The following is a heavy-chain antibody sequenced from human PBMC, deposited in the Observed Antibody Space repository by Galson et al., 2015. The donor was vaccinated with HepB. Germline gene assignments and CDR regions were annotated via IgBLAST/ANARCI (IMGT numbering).Heavy chain of an antibody. J-gene: IGHJ2*01. CDR2: ISGSGGST. D-gene: IGHD2-21*01. CDR1: GFTFSSYA. V-gene: IGHV3-23*01. CDR3: AKATRRPRAYCGGDCPTYWYFDL. Sequence: SLRLSCAASGFTFSSYAMSWVRQAPGKGLEWVSAISGSGGSTHYADSVKGRFTISRDNSKNTLYLQMNSLRAEDTAVYYCAKATRRPRAYCGGDCPTYWYFDLWGRGTLVTVSS.